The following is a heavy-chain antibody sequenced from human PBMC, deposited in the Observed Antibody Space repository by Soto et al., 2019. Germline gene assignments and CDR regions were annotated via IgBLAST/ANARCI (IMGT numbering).Heavy chain of an antibody. CDR2: ISPNSGVT. Sequence: QVQLVQSGAEVKKSGASVKVSCKASGYTFTGYYIHWVRQAPVQVPEWMGEISPNSGVTKYAQKFQGRVAITRDTPISTVYMALSNLSPDDTAVYYCGKGRRGEVVVLYWGQGTRVTVYS. J-gene: IGHJ4*02. CDR1: GYTFTGYY. D-gene: IGHD3-22*01. CDR3: GKGRRGEVVVLY. V-gene: IGHV1-2*02.